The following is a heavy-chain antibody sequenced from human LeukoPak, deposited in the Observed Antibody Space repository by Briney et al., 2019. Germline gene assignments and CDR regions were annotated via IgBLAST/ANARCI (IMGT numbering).Heavy chain of an antibody. Sequence: SETLSLTCTVSGGSVSSGSYYWSWIRQPPGKGLEWIGYIYYSGSTNYNPSLKSRVTISVDTSKNQFSLKLSSVTAADTAVYYCARDESSSWLAYGMDVWGQGTTVTVSS. J-gene: IGHJ6*02. CDR3: ARDESSSWLAYGMDV. CDR1: GGSVSSGSYY. D-gene: IGHD6-13*01. CDR2: IYYSGST. V-gene: IGHV4-61*01.